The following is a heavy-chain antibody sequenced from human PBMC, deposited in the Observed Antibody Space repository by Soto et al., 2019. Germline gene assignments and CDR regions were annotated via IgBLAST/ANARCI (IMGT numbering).Heavy chain of an antibody. CDR1: GDTISTGGYS. Sequence: SETLSLTCGVSGDTISTGGYSWAWIRQPPGKALEWIGHTYHSGNPYYNPSLKSRVTISVDKSKNQFSLKLSSVTAADTAVYYCARSPDSSGYYPRWYYYGMDVWGQGTTVTVSS. J-gene: IGHJ6*02. D-gene: IGHD3-22*01. V-gene: IGHV4-30-2*01. CDR3: ARSPDSSGYYPRWYYYGMDV. CDR2: TYHSGNP.